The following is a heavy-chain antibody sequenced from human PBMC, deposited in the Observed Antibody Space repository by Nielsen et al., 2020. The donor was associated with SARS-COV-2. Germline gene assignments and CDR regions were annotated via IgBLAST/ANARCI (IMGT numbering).Heavy chain of an antibody. D-gene: IGHD3-3*01. J-gene: IGHJ4*02. CDR3: ARIRRGLYEFWSGYL. Sequence: RQAPGKALEWLAHIFSNDEKSYSTSLKSRLTISKDTPKSQVVLTMTNMDPVDTATYYCARIRRGLYEFWSGYLWGPGILVTVSS. CDR2: IFSNDEK. V-gene: IGHV2-26*01.